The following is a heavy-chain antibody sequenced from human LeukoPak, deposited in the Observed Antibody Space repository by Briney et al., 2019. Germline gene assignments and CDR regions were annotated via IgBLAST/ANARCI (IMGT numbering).Heavy chain of an antibody. CDR2: IYYSGST. V-gene: IGHV4-39*01. D-gene: IGHD2-2*01. J-gene: IGHJ5*02. Sequence: SETLSLTCTVSGGSISSSGYYWGWIRQRPGKGLEWIGSIYYSGSTYYNPSLKSRVTISVDTSTNPFSLRLSSVTAADTAVSYCASVHCSGTSCYVWTSWFDPWGRATLVGVSS. CDR1: GGSISSSGYY. CDR3: ASVHCSGTSCYVWTSWFDP.